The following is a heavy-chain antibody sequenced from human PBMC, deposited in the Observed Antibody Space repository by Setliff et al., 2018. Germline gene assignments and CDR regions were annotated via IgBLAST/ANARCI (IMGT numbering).Heavy chain of an antibody. CDR1: GYTFTSYY. CDR2: INPSGGST. Sequence: ASVKVSCKASGYTFTSYYMHWVRQAPGQGLEWMGIINPSGGSTSYAQKFQGRVTMTRDTSTSTVYMELSSLRSEDTAVYYCARVAPHYYDSSGPSFDYWGQGTQVTVSS. D-gene: IGHD3-22*01. J-gene: IGHJ4*02. CDR3: ARVAPHYYDSSGPSFDY. V-gene: IGHV1-46*01.